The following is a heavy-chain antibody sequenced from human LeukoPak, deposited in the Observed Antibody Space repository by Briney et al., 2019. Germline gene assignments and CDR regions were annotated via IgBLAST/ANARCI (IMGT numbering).Heavy chain of an antibody. CDR2: IYSGGST. V-gene: IGHV3-53*01. J-gene: IGHJ4*02. Sequence: GGSLRLSCAASGFTVSSNYMSWVRQAPGKGLEWVSVIYSGGSTYYADSVKGRFTISRDNSKNTLYLQMNSLRAEDTAVYYCARDRDSSGWYFDYWGQGTLVTVSS. D-gene: IGHD6-19*01. CDR1: GFTVSSNY. CDR3: ARDRDSSGWYFDY.